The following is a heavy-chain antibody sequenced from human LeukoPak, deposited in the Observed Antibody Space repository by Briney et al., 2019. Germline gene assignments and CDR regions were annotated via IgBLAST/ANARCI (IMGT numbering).Heavy chain of an antibody. Sequence: GGSLRLSCAASGFTFDDYGMSWVRQAPGKGLEWVSGINWNGGSTGYADSVKGRFTISRDNAKSSLYLQMNSLRAEDTALYYCARVGGYCSSTSCLTEYYYYYYMDVWGKGTTVTVSS. CDR3: ARVGGYCSSTSCLTEYYYYYYMDV. CDR1: GFTFDDYG. J-gene: IGHJ6*03. D-gene: IGHD2-2*01. CDR2: INWNGGST. V-gene: IGHV3-20*04.